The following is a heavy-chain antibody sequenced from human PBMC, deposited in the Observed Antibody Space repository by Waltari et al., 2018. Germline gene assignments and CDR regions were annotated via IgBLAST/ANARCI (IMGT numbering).Heavy chain of an antibody. CDR2: IYYSGST. V-gene: IGHV4-59*01. CDR1: GGSISSYY. CDR3: ARVIAVAGYYYYGMDV. Sequence: QVQLQESGPGLVKPSETLSLTCTVSGGSISSYYWSWIRQPPGKGLEWIGYIYYSGSTNYNPSLKSRVTISVDTSKNQFSLKLSSVTAADTAVYYCARVIAVAGYYYYGMDVWGQGP. J-gene: IGHJ6*02. D-gene: IGHD6-19*01.